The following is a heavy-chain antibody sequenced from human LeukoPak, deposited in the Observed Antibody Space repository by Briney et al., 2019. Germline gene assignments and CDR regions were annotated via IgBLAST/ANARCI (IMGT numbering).Heavy chain of an antibody. CDR1: GGTFSSYA. J-gene: IGHJ4*02. D-gene: IGHD5-24*01. V-gene: IGHV1-69*05. CDR2: IIPIFGTA. CDR3: ARDTWEMDTGRIEYFDY. Sequence: ASVKVTCKASGGTFSSYAISWVRQAPGQGLEWMGRIIPIFGTANYAQKFQGRVTITTDESTSTAYMELSSLRSEDTAVYYCARDTWEMDTGRIEYFDYWGQGTLVTVSS.